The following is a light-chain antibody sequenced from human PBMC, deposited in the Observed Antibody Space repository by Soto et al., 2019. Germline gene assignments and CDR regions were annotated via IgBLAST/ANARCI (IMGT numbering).Light chain of an antibody. Sequence: EIVLTQSPGTLSLSPGERATLSCRASQSVSSSYLAWHQQKPGQAPRLLIYGASSRATGIPDRFSGSGSGTDFTLTIIRLEPEDYAVYYCQQYGSSPLVTFGQGTRLEIK. J-gene: IGKJ5*01. CDR3: QQYGSSPLVT. CDR1: QSVSSSY. V-gene: IGKV3-20*01. CDR2: GAS.